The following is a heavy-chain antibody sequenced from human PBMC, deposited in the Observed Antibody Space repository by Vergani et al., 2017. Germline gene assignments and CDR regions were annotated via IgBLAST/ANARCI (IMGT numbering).Heavy chain of an antibody. CDR2: TGTAGDT. CDR3: ARAVSTTVGDPPGY. Sequence: EVQLVESGGGLVQPGGSLRLSCAASGFTFSSYDMHWVRKATGKGLEWVSATGTAGDTYCPGSVKGRFTISRENAMNSLYLQMNSLRAGDTAIYYCARAVSTTVGDPPGYWGQGTLVTVSS. V-gene: IGHV3-13*01. D-gene: IGHD4-23*01. J-gene: IGHJ4*02. CDR1: GFTFSSYD.